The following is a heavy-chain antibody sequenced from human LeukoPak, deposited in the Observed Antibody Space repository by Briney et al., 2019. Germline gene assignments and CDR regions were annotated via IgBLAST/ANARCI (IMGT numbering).Heavy chain of an antibody. CDR1: GFSFSSYS. V-gene: IGHV3-21*01. D-gene: IGHD6-19*01. CDR2: ISSSSSYI. CDR3: ARDGSGSFDY. J-gene: IGHJ4*02. Sequence: GGSLRLSCAAPGFSFSSYSMNWVRQAPGKGLEWVSSISSSSSYIYYADSVKGRFTISRDNAKNSLYLQMNSLRAEDTAVYYCARDGSGSFDYWGQGTLVTVSS.